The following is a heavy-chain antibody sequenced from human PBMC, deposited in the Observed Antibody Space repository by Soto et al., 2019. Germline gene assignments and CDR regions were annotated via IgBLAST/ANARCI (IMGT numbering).Heavy chain of an antibody. CDR1: GYIFTGYH. Sequence: GASVKVSCKASGYIFTGYHIHWVRQAPGRGLEWMGWINPNSGDTEYAQNFQGRVTMTRDTSFNLVYMEMSGLMSDDTAVYYCARDARGTRGFDEMDIWGQGTTVPVSS. CDR3: ARDARGTRGFDEMDI. J-gene: IGHJ6*02. CDR2: INPNSGDT. V-gene: IGHV1-2*02. D-gene: IGHD3-9*01.